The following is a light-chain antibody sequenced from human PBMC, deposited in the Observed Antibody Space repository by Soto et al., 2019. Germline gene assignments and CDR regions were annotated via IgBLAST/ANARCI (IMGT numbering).Light chain of an antibody. Sequence: SYELSQAPSVSVSAGQTASITCSGNELGDKYVSWYRMKPGQSPVLVISHNIKRPSGIPERFSGSNSGNTATLTISGTQAMDDADYYCQAWDSSTVVFGGGTKLTVL. CDR2: HNI. V-gene: IGLV3-1*01. J-gene: IGLJ3*02. CDR3: QAWDSSTVV. CDR1: ELGDKY.